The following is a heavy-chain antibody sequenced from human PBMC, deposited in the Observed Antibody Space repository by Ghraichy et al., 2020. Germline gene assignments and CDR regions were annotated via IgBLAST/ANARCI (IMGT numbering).Heavy chain of an antibody. CDR2: IYHSGST. J-gene: IGHJ4*02. D-gene: IGHD1-26*01. CDR1: GYSISSGYY. CDR3: ARGPSFGGIVTGY. Sequence: SETLSLTCTVSGYSISSGYYWGWIRQPPGKGLEWIGSIYHSGSTYYNPSLKSRVTISVDTSKNQFSLKLSSVTAADTAVYYCARGPSFGGIVTGYWGQGTLVTVSS. V-gene: IGHV4-38-2*02.